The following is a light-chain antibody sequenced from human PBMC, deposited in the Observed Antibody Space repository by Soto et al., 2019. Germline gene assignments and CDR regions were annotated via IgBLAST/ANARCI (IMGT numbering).Light chain of an antibody. CDR3: AAWDDSLSGVV. V-gene: IGLV1-47*01. J-gene: IGLJ2*01. CDR1: SSNIGSNY. CDR2: RNN. Sequence: QAVVTQPPSASGTPGQRVTISCSGSSSNIGSNYVYWYQQLPGTVPQLLIYRNNERPSGVPDRFSGSKSGTSASLAISGLRSEDEADYYCAAWDDSLSGVVFGGGTKLTV.